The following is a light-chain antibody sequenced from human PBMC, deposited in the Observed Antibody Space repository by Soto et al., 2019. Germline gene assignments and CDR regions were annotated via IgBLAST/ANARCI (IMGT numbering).Light chain of an antibody. CDR3: QQYESLPYT. V-gene: IGKV1-33*01. Sequence: DVQMTQSPSSLSASVGDRVTITCQASQDIGKYLNWYQQKPGKAPKLLIYDASNSATGVPSRFSGSGSGTDFTFTITSLQPEDFATYHCQQYESLPYTFGQGTKLEIK. CDR1: QDIGKY. J-gene: IGKJ2*01. CDR2: DAS.